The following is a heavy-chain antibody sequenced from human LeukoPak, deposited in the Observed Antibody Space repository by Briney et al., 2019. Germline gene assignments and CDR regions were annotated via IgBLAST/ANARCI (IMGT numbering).Heavy chain of an antibody. CDR2: IYYSGST. Sequence: SETLSLTCTVSGGSISSSSYYWGWIRQPPGKGLEWIGSIYYSGSTYYNPSLKSRVTISVDTSKNQFSLKLSSVTAAGTAVYYCARVGGSSWYQTYYYYYYMDVWGKGTTVTVSS. J-gene: IGHJ6*03. CDR1: GGSISSSSYY. D-gene: IGHD6-13*01. V-gene: IGHV4-39*07. CDR3: ARVGGSSWYQTYYYYYYMDV.